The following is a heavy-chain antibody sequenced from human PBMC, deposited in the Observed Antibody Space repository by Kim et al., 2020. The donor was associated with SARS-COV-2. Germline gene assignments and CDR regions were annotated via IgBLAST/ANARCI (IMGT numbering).Heavy chain of an antibody. CDR2: IYTSGST. CDR1: GGSISSYY. CDR3: ARDGIAVAGKSVYNWFDP. D-gene: IGHD6-19*01. J-gene: IGHJ5*02. Sequence: SETLSLTCTVSGGSISSYYWSWIRQPAGKGLEWIGRIYTSGSTNYNPSLKSRVTMSVDTSKNQFSLKLSSVTAADTAVYYCARDGIAVAGKSVYNWFDPWGQGTLVTVSS. V-gene: IGHV4-4*07.